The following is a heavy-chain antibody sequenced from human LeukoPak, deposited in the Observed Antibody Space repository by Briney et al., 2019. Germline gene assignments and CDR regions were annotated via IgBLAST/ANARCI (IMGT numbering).Heavy chain of an antibody. CDR3: ARVYYYDSNTFDI. Sequence: SETLSLTCTVSGGSISNYYWSWIRQPPGKGLEWIGYIYYSGSTNYNPSLKSRVTISVDTSKNQFSLKLSSVTAADTAVYYCARVYYYDSNTFDIWGQGTMVTVSS. J-gene: IGHJ3*02. V-gene: IGHV4-59*01. D-gene: IGHD3-22*01. CDR2: IYYSGST. CDR1: GGSISNYY.